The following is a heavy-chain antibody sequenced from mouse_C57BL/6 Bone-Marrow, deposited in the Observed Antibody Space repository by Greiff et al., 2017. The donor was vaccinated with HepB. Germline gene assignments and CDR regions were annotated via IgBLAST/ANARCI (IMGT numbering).Heavy chain of an antibody. Sequence: QVQLKESVPGLVQPSQSLSITCTVSGFSLTSYGVHWVRQSPGKGLEWLGVIWRGGSTDYNAAFMSRLSITKDNSKSQVFFKMNSLQADDTAIYYCAISPYFYGSSPFAYWGQGTLGTVSA. D-gene: IGHD1-1*01. CDR3: AISPYFYGSSPFAY. CDR1: GFSLTSYG. CDR2: IWRGGST. V-gene: IGHV2-5*01. J-gene: IGHJ3*01.